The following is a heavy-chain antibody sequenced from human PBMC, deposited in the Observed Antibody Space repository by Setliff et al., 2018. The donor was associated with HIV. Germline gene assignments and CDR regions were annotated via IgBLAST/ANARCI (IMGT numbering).Heavy chain of an antibody. J-gene: IGHJ4*02. CDR1: GYTFTDYF. V-gene: IGHV1-2*02. Sequence: ASVKVSCKSSGYTFTDYFMHWVRQAPGQGLEWMGWISPDNANTRISQKFRGSVTMTRDRSINTAYMEFTGLTSDDTAVYYCARQLSNSFDYWGQGTLVTVSS. D-gene: IGHD1-1*01. CDR3: ARQLSNSFDY. CDR2: ISPDNANT.